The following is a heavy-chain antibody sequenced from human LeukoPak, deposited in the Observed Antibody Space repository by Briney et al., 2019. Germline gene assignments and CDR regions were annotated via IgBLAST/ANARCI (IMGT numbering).Heavy chain of an antibody. CDR3: ARDVVPAAGGVYNWFDP. CDR1: GFSLSTSGIR. V-gene: IGHV2-70*04. D-gene: IGHD2-2*01. CDR2: IDWDDDK. J-gene: IGHJ5*02. Sequence: SGPALVKSTQTLTLTCTFSGFSLSTSGIRVSWIRQPPGKALEWLARIDWDDDKFYSTSLKTRLTISKDTSKNQVVLTMTNMDPVDTATYYCARDVVPAAGGVYNWFDPWGQGTLVAVSS.